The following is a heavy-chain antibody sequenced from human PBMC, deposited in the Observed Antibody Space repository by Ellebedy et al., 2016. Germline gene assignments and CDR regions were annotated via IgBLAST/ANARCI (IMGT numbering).Heavy chain of an antibody. CDR3: ARLSKGDCGSDCYMFDP. J-gene: IGHJ5*02. D-gene: IGHD2-21*02. V-gene: IGHV4-59*08. CDR1: GDSIGGYF. CDR2: IYYSGST. Sequence: SETLSLTXTVSGDSIGGYFWSWIRQPPEKGLEYLGFIYYSGSTNYNPSLNGRVTTSVDMSKNQFSLKLTSVTAADTAVYYCARLSKGDCGSDCYMFDPWGQGTLVTVSS.